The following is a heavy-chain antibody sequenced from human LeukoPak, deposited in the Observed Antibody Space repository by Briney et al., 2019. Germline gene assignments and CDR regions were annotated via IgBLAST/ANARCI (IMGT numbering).Heavy chain of an antibody. CDR2: IWHDGSNK. CDR1: GFTFSDYG. J-gene: IGHJ6*03. CDR3: AKDGDAGTSYYFYYMDV. Sequence: GGSLRLSCAVSGFTFSDYGMHWVRQAPGKGLEWVAVIWHDGSNKYYADSVQGRFTISRDSSKNTLYLQMNSLRAEDTAVYYCAKDGDAGTSYYFYYMDVWGKGTTVTVSS. D-gene: IGHD7-27*01. V-gene: IGHV3-33*06.